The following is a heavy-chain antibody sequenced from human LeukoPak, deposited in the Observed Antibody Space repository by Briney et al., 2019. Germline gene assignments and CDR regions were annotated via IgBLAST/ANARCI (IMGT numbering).Heavy chain of an antibody. CDR1: GFTFSSYS. J-gene: IGHJ4*02. V-gene: IGHV3-21*01. CDR3: ARDSRFGHYFDY. D-gene: IGHD3-10*01. CDR2: ISSSSSYI. Sequence: GGSLRLSCPASGFTFSSYSMNWVRQAPGKGLEWVSSISSSSSYIYYADSVKGRFTISRDNAKNSLYLQMNSLRAEDTAVYYCARDSRFGHYFDYWGQGTLVTVSS.